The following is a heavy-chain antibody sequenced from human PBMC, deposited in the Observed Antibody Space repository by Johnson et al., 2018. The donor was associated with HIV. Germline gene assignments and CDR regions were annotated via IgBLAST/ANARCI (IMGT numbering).Heavy chain of an antibody. J-gene: IGHJ3*02. CDR1: GFSFSSYA. CDR3: VKDRKRELLQGKDAFDI. V-gene: IGHV3-23*04. D-gene: IGHD1-26*01. Sequence: MLLVESGGGVVQPGRSLRLSCAASGFSFSSYAMSWVRQAPGKGLEWVSAISGSGGSTGYADSVKGRFTISRDHAKNSLYLQMNSLGIEDTAMYYCVKDRKRELLQGKDAFDIWGQGTMVTVSS. CDR2: ISGSGGST.